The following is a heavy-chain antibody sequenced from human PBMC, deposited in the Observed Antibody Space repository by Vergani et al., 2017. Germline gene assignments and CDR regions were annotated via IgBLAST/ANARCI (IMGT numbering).Heavy chain of an antibody. V-gene: IGHV3-30*02. J-gene: IGHJ4*02. CDR3: VFFAGGIELLPFDY. CDR1: GFTFSSYG. Sequence: QVQLVESGGGVVQPGGSLRLSCAASGFTFSSYGMHWVRQAPGKGLEWVAFIRYDGSNKYYSDSVKGRFTISRDNSKNTLYLQMNSLRAEDTAVYYCVFFAGGIELLPFDYWGQGTLVTVSS. CDR2: IRYDGSNK. D-gene: IGHD2-15*01.